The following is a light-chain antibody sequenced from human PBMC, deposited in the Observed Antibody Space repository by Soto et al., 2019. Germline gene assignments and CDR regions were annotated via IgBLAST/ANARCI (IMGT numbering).Light chain of an antibody. Sequence: DIQMTQSPSSLSASVGDRVTITCRASQGISTYLNWYQQKPGKAPKLLMYAASSLQSGVPSRFSGSGSETDFTLTISSLQPEDFATYSCQQSYSITWTFGQGTKVDIK. CDR3: QQSYSITWT. V-gene: IGKV1-39*01. CDR2: AAS. J-gene: IGKJ1*01. CDR1: QGISTY.